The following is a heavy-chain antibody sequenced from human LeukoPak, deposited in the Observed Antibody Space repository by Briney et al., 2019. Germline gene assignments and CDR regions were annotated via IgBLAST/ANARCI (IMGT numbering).Heavy chain of an antibody. CDR1: GYSFTSYW. V-gene: IGHV5-51*01. CDR2: IHPGDSDT. D-gene: IGHD2-2*01. CDR3: ARQKGYCSSTSCPQAAFDI. Sequence: PGESLKISCKGSGYSFTSYWIGWVRQMPGKGLEWMGIIHPGDSDTRYSPSFQGQVTISANKSISTAYLQWSSSKASDTAMYYCARQKGYCSSTSCPQAAFDIWGQGTMVTVSS. J-gene: IGHJ3*02.